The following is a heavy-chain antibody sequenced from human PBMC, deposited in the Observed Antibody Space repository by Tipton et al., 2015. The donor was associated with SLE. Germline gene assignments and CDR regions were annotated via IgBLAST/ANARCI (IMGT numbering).Heavy chain of an antibody. Sequence: TLSLTCSVSGGSISSSGSYLSWIRQPPGKGLEWIGHIYQSGGTYYNPSLKGRVTISVDTSKNQFSLKLRSVTAADTALYYCARAKGSGTYSSGQFDSWGQGTLVTVSS. D-gene: IGHD3-10*01. CDR3: ARAKGSGTYSSGQFDS. V-gene: IGHV4-61*08. J-gene: IGHJ4*02. CDR2: IYQSGGT. CDR1: GGSISSSGSY.